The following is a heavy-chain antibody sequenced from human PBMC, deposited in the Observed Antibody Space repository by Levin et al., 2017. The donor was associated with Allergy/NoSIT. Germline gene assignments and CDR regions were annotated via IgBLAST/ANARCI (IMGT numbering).Heavy chain of an antibody. J-gene: IGHJ6*02. CDR3: ARDHFPYGDQAGMDG. CDR2: TYSGGST. D-gene: IGHD4-17*01. Sequence: GGSLRLSCAASGFTVSSNYMTWVRQAPGKGLEWVSVTYSGGSTYYADSVKGRFTISRDNSKNTLYLQMNSLRAEDTAVYYCARDHFPYGDQAGMDGWGQGTTVTVSS. CDR1: GFTVSSNY. V-gene: IGHV3-53*01.